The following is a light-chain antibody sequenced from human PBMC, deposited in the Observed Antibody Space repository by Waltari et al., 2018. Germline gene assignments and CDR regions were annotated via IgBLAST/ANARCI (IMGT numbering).Light chain of an antibody. CDR3: QQYGRT. CDR1: QSVSSSY. J-gene: IGKJ1*01. V-gene: IGKV3-20*01. CDR2: GAS. Sequence: PGERATLSCRASQSVSSSYLAWYQQKPGQAPRLLIYGASSRATGIPDRFSGSGSGTDFTLTISRLEPEDFAVYYCQQYGRTFGQGTKVEIK.